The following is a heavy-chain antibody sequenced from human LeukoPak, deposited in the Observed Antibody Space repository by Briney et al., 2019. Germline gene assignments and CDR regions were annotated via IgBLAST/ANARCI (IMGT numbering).Heavy chain of an antibody. J-gene: IGHJ4*02. CDR1: GDSVSSNSAA. Sequence: SQTLSLTCAISGDSVSSNSAAWNWIRQSPSRGLEWLGRTYYRSKWYNDYAVSVKSRITINPDTSKNQFSLQLNSVTPEDTAVYYCARAVLSYGDSHDTGFGYWGQGTLDTVSS. V-gene: IGHV6-1*01. D-gene: IGHD4-17*01. CDR3: ARAVLSYGDSHDTGFGY. CDR2: TYYRSKWYN.